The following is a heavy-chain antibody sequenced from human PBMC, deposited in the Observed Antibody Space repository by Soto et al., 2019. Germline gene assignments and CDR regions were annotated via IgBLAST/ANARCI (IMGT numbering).Heavy chain of an antibody. CDR2: INPNNGGT. V-gene: IGHV1-2*02. Sequence: ASVKVSCKTSGYTFISYYVHWVRQVPGQGLEWMGWINPNNGGTKYAQRFQGRLTMTRDTSINTAYMELSRLTTDDTAVYYCARRRGNYPITEFLQYWGQGTLVTVSS. CDR3: ARRRGNYPITEFLQY. J-gene: IGHJ1*01. CDR1: GYTFISYY. D-gene: IGHD3-10*01.